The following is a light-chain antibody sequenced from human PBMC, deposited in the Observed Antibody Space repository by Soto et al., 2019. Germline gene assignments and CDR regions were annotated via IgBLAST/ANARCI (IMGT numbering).Light chain of an antibody. CDR1: SSDVGSYNL. CDR2: EGS. CDR3: FSYAGSSTFGWV. J-gene: IGLJ3*02. V-gene: IGLV2-23*03. Sequence: QSVLTQPASVSGSPGQSFTISCTGTSSDVGSYNLVSWYQQHPGKAPKLMIYEGSKRPSGVSNRFSGAKSGNTASLTISGLQAEDEADYYCFSYAGSSTFGWVFGGGTKLAVL.